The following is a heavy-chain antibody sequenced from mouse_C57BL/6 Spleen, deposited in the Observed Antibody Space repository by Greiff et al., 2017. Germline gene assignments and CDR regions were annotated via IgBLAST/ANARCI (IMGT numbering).Heavy chain of an antibody. CDR3: ARSDYGRHY. CDR1: GYTFTSYW. J-gene: IGHJ2*01. D-gene: IGHD1-1*01. V-gene: IGHV1-50*01. Sequence: VQLQQPGAELVKPGASVKLSCKASGYTFTSYWMQWVKQRPGQGLEWIGEIDPSDSYTNYTQKFKGKATLTVDTSSSTAYMQLSSLTSEDSAVYYCARSDYGRHYWGQGTTLTVSS. CDR2: IDPSDSYT.